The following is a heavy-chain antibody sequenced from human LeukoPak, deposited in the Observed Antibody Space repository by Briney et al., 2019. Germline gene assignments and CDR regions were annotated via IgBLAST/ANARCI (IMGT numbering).Heavy chain of an antibody. J-gene: IGHJ3*02. CDR2: TSSSDAGT. D-gene: IGHD2-2*01. Sequence: GSLRLSCAASGFTLSTYAMSWVRQTPGKGLEWVAATSSSDAGTYHADSVRGRFTISRDNSKNTLYLQMDSLRAEDTAVYYCAKDDDCGSSRCYSGGAFDIWGQGTMVTVSS. CDR3: AKDDDCGSSRCYSGGAFDI. CDR1: GFTLSTYA. V-gene: IGHV3-23*01.